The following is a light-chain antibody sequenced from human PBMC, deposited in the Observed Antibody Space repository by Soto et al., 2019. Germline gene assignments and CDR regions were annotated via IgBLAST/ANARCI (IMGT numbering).Light chain of an antibody. Sequence: QSALTQPRSVSGSPGQSITISCTGTSSDVGGYNYVSWYRQHPGKAPKLMIYDVSKPPSGVPDRFSGSKSGNTASLTISGLQAEDEADYYCCSYSGSYTHYVFGTGTKLTFL. CDR1: SSDVGGYNY. J-gene: IGLJ1*01. CDR3: CSYSGSYTHYV. CDR2: DVS. V-gene: IGLV2-11*01.